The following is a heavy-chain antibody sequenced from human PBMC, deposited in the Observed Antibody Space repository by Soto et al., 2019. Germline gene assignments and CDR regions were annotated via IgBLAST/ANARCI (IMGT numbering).Heavy chain of an antibody. Sequence: PGESLKISCKGSGYSFTSYWIGWVRQMPGKGLEWMGIIYPGDSDTRYSPSFQGQVTISADKSISTAYLQWSSLKASDTAMYYCASRARFGVKSLPDYYYYMDVWAKGNTVPVSS. D-gene: IGHD3-10*01. CDR3: ASRARFGVKSLPDYYYYMDV. CDR2: IYPGDSDT. V-gene: IGHV5-51*01. CDR1: GYSFTSYW. J-gene: IGHJ6*03.